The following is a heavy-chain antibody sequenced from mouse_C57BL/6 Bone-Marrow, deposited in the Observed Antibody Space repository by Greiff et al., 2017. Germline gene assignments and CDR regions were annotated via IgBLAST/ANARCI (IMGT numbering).Heavy chain of an antibody. CDR3: ARGPYYYGSSYWFAY. Sequence: QVQLQQPGAELVKPGASVKLSCKASGYTFTSYWMQWVKQRPGQGLEWIGEIDPSDSYTNYNQKFKGKATLTVDTSSSTAYMQLSSLTSEDSAVYSCARGPYYYGSSYWFAYWGQGTLVTVSA. CDR2: IDPSDSYT. CDR1: GYTFTSYW. J-gene: IGHJ3*01. V-gene: IGHV1-50*01. D-gene: IGHD1-1*01.